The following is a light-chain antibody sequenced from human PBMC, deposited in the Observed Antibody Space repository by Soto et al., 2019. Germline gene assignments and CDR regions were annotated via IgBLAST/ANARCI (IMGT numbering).Light chain of an antibody. Sequence: EVVLTQSLGTLSLSPVEIATLSFMASQSVSSNFLAWYQPKPGQAPRLLIYGASNRATGIPDRFSGSGSGTDFTLTISRLEPEDFAVYYCQQYGSSPRTFGQGTMVDIK. V-gene: IGKV3-20*01. J-gene: IGKJ1*01. CDR3: QQYGSSPRT. CDR2: GAS. CDR1: QSVSSNF.